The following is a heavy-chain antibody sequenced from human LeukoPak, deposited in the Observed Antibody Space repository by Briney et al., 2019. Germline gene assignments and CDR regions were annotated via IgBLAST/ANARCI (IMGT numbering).Heavy chain of an antibody. D-gene: IGHD6-19*01. J-gene: IGHJ3*02. CDR2: IYYSGLT. V-gene: IGHV4-59*01. CDR3: ARDSSGPDAFDI. CDR1: GGPLSSYY. Sequence: SETLSLPCTVSGGPLSSYYWSWIRQPPGKGLEGIGYIYYSGLTNYNPSLKSRVTISVDTSKNQFSLKLSSVTAADTAVYYCARDSSGPDAFDIWGQGTMVTASS.